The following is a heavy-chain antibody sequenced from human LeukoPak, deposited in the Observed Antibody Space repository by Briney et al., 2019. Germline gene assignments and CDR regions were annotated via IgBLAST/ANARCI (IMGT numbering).Heavy chain of an antibody. J-gene: IGHJ4*02. V-gene: IGHV1-18*01. D-gene: IGHD3-22*01. CDR3: ARDSSGYPRDASDY. CDR1: GYIFTNYG. Sequence: GASVKVSCKASGYIFTNYGINWVRQAPGQGLEWMGWISAYNGNTNYAQKVQGRVTMTTDTSTSTAYMELRSLRSDDTAVYYCARDSSGYPRDASDYWGQGTLVTVSS. CDR2: ISAYNGNT.